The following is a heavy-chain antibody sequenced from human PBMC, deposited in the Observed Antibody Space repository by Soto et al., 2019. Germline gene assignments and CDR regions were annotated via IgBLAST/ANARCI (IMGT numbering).Heavy chain of an antibody. CDR2: ISYDGSNK. V-gene: IGHV3-30*03. CDR1: GFTFSSYG. Sequence: QVQLVESGGGVVQPGRSLRLSCAASGFTFSSYGMHWVSQAPGKGLQWVAVISYDGSNKYYADSVKGRFTISRDNSKNTLYLQMNSLRAEDTAVYYCVGGYYFGDYWGQGTLVTVSS. J-gene: IGHJ4*02. CDR3: VGGYYFGDY. D-gene: IGHD3-22*01.